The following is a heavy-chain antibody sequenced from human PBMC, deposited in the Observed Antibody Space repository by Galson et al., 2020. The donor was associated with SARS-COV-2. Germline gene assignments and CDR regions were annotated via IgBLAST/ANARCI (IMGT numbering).Heavy chain of an antibody. D-gene: IGHD6-13*01. CDR3: ARSRRSALGFDY. CDR2: IDWDDDR. V-gene: IGHV2-70*01. J-gene: IGHJ4*02. CDR1: GFSFSSSGMC. Sequence: SGPTLVKPTQTLTLTCTFSGFSFSSSGMCVSWIRQPPEKALEWLELIDWDDDRYYNTSLKTRLTLSKDTSKNQVVLTMTNVGPLDTATYYCARSRRSALGFDYWGQGTLVAVSS.